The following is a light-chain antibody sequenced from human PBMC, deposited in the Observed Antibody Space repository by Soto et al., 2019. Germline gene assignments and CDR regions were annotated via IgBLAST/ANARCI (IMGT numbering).Light chain of an antibody. Sequence: ETVLTQSPGTLSSFPGDRVTLSCRASQYINTRLAWYQHRPGQAPRLLIYQTSLRAAGIPARFSASGSGTDFTLTISDVQPEDFALYYCHQRQSWPRTFGQGTKVDIK. CDR2: QTS. CDR3: HQRQSWPRT. V-gene: IGKV3-11*01. J-gene: IGKJ1*01. CDR1: QYINTR.